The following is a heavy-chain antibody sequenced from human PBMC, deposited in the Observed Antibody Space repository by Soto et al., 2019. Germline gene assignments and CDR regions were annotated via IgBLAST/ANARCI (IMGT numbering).Heavy chain of an antibody. J-gene: IGHJ5*02. CDR1: GGSISSGGYY. V-gene: IGHV4-31*03. Sequence: QVQLQESGPGLVKPSQTLSLTCTVSGGSISSGGYYWSWIRQHPGKGLEWIGYIYYSGSTYYNPSLKSRVTISVDTSKNLFSLKLSSVTAADTAVYYCARGIRLGYCRGGSCDPRWCDPWGQGTLVTVSS. CDR3: ARGIRLGYCRGGSCDPRWCDP. CDR2: IYYSGST. D-gene: IGHD2-15*01.